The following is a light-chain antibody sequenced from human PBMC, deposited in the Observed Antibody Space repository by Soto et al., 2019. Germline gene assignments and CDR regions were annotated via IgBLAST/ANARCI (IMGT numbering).Light chain of an antibody. J-gene: IGKJ1*01. Sequence: DIVMSQSPDSLAVSLGERATINCKSSQSVLYSADGNNYLAWYQQKPGQPPKLLIYWASNRESGVPDRFSGSGSETDFTITISSLQAEDVAVYYCHQYYSTPWTFGQGTKVEIK. CDR1: QSVLYSADGNNY. CDR2: WAS. CDR3: HQYYSTPWT. V-gene: IGKV4-1*01.